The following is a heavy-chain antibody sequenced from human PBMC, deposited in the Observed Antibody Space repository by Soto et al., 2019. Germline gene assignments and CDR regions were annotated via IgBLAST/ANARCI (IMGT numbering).Heavy chain of an antibody. D-gene: IGHD3-22*01. J-gene: IGHJ4*02. V-gene: IGHV1-3*01. Sequence: GASVKVSCKASGYTFTSYAMHWVRQAPGQRLEWMGWINAGNGNTKYSQKFQGRVTITRDTSASTAYMEVTSLTSEDTAVYYCARDANWYADLFGYWGQGTLVTVSS. CDR3: ARDANWYADLFGY. CDR2: INAGNGNT. CDR1: GYTFTSYA.